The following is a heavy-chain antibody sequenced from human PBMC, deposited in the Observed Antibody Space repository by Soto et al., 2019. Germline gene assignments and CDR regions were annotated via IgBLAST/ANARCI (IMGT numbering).Heavy chain of an antibody. CDR1: GGSISSYR. V-gene: IGHV4-4*07. CDR2: LNTYGNT. CDR3: GRESGETWDYEAS. J-gene: IGHJ5*02. D-gene: IGHD1-7*01. Sequence: QVQLQESGPGLVRPSETLSLTCTVSGGSISSYRWSWIRQPAGKGLEWSGRLNTYGNTHYNPSLKSRVNVSVDPSRNPLFLTLRSVSAAGSAVYHCGRESGETWDYEASWGQGTPVTVSS.